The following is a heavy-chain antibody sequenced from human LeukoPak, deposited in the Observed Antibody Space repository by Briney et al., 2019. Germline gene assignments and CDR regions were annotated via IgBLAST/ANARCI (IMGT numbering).Heavy chain of an antibody. CDR3: ARHQEAAAASGYFDY. Sequence: ASVKVSCKASGYTFTSYGISWVRQAPGQGLEWMGWISAYNGNTNYAQKLQGRVTMTTDTSTSTAYMELRSLRSDDTAVYYCARHQEAAAASGYFDYWGQGTLVTVSS. CDR2: ISAYNGNT. CDR1: GYTFTSYG. D-gene: IGHD6-13*01. J-gene: IGHJ4*02. V-gene: IGHV1-18*01.